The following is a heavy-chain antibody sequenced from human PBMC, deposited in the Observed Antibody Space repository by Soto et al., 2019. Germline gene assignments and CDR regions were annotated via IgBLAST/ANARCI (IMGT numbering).Heavy chain of an antibody. V-gene: IGHV2-5*02. CDR3: AHRLAMRDAFDV. CDR2: FFWGDDK. Sequence: QITLKESGPTLVKPTQTLTLTCTFSGFSLTTSGRGVGWIRQPPGKALEWLALFFWGDDKRYSPSLKTRLTISKDTSKNQVVLTITNMGPEDTATYYCAHRLAMRDAFDVWGQGTVVTVSS. J-gene: IGHJ3*01. CDR1: GFSLTTSGRG.